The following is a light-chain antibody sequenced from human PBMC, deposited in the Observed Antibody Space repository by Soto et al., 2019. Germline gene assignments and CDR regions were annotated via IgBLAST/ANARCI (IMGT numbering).Light chain of an antibody. Sequence: DIQMTQSPSSLSASVGDRVTITCRASQSISSYLHWYQQKPGKAPKFLIYDASNLESGVPSRFSGSGSGTEFTLTISSLQPDDFATYYCQQYSSYWTFGQGTKVDIK. V-gene: IGKV1-5*01. CDR1: QSISSY. CDR3: QQYSSYWT. J-gene: IGKJ1*01. CDR2: DAS.